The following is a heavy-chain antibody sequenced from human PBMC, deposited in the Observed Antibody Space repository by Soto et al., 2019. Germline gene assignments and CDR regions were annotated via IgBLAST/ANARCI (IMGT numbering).Heavy chain of an antibody. V-gene: IGHV3-23*01. CDR1: GGLFSSYA. CDR3: ARPPLYSNGGYFDS. CDR2: TSNNGDRT. D-gene: IGHD6-19*01. J-gene: IGHJ4*02. Sequence: SCKASGGLFSSYAMTWVRQAPGKGLEWVSTTSNNGDRTFYADSVKGRFTVSTDRTNNTLYLQMNSLRADDTAVYFCARPPLYSNGGYFDSWGQGTLVTVSS.